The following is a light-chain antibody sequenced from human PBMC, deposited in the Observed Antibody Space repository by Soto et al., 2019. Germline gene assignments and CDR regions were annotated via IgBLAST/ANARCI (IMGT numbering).Light chain of an antibody. CDR1: QSVSGW. CDR2: DAS. V-gene: IGKV1-5*01. CDR3: QQYETFSGT. Sequence: TQSPSPLSASVGDTVTVHCRASQSVSGWLAWYQQKPGEAPKLLIYDASALPRGVPSRFSGSGSGTKFTLTIASLQPDDFATYYCQQYETFSGTFGPGTKVDIK. J-gene: IGKJ1*01.